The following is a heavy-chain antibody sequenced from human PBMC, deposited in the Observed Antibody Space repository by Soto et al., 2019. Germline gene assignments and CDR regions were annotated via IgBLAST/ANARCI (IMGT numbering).Heavy chain of an antibody. J-gene: IGHJ4*02. CDR2: IDHDGPT. CDR3: VRDSHGDY. Sequence: EVQLVESGGGLVQPGGSLRLSCAGSGFTFSNYWMHWVRQAPGKGLEWVSRIDHDGPTDYADSVRGRFTISRDNAENTLDLQMNSLRAEDTDVYYCVRDSHGDYWGQGTLVTVSS. CDR1: GFTFSNYW. V-gene: IGHV3-74*01.